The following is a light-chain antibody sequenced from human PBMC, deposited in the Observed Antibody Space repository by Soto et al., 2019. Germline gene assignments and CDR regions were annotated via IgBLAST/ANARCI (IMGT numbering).Light chain of an antibody. CDR2: GAS. CDR1: QSVSSN. CDR3: QQYNNWPPWT. Sequence: EIVMTQSPATLSVSPGERATLSCRASQSVSSNLAWSQQIPGQAPRLLIYGASTRATGIPVRFSGSGSETEFTLPISSLQSEDFAVYYCQQYNNWPPWTFGQGTKVDI. V-gene: IGKV3-15*01. J-gene: IGKJ1*01.